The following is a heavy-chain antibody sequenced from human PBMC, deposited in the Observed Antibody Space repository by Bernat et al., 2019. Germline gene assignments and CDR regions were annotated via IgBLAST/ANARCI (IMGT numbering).Heavy chain of an antibody. CDR1: GFIFSTYD. J-gene: IGHJ6*03. V-gene: IGHV3-21*01. CDR3: ARVNGGWYGDYFYYYYMDV. D-gene: IGHD6-19*01. Sequence: EVQLVESGGGLVKPGGSLRLSCAASGFIFSTYDMNWVRQAPGKGLEWVSSISSSSTYIYYADSMKGRFTISRDNAKNSLYLQMNSLRAEDTAVYYCARVNGGWYGDYFYYYYMDVWGKGTTVTVSS. CDR2: ISSSSTYI.